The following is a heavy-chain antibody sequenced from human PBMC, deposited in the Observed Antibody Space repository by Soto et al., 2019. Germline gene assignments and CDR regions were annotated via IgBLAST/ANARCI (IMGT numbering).Heavy chain of an antibody. CDR1: GFTFSSYA. J-gene: IGHJ4*02. CDR3: AKRHRGLLSRPVGFFDY. CDR2: ISGSGGST. V-gene: IGHV3-23*01. D-gene: IGHD1-26*01. Sequence: EVQLLESGGGLVQPGGSLRLSCAASGFTFSSYAMSWVRQAPGKGLEWVSAISGSGGSTYYADSVKGRFTISRDNSKNTLYLQMNSLRAEDPALYYCAKRHRGLLSRPVGFFDYWGQGTLVTVSS.